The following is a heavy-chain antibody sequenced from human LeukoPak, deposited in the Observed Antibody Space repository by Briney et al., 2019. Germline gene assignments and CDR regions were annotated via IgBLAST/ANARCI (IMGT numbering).Heavy chain of an antibody. J-gene: IGHJ4*02. CDR3: AKDYGPLSSY. CDR1: GFTFSNYW. D-gene: IGHD4-17*01. CDR2: IKRDGSEK. Sequence: GGSLRLSCAASGFTFSNYWMTWVRQAPGKGLEWVADIKRDGSEKYYVDSVKGRFSISRDNAKNSLYLQMNSLRAEDTALYYCAKDYGPLSSYWGQGTLVTVSS. V-gene: IGHV3-7*03.